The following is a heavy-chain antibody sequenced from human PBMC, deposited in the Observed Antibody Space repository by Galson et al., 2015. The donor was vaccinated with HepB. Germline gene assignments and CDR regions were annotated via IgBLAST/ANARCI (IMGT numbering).Heavy chain of an antibody. Sequence: SLRLSCAASGFTFSSYSMNWVRQAPGKGLEWVSSISSSSSYIYYADSVKGRFTISRDNAKNSLYLQMNSLRAEDTAVYYCARDAGEMATTHYFDYWGQGTLVTVSS. CDR2: ISSSSSYI. J-gene: IGHJ4*02. D-gene: IGHD5-24*01. V-gene: IGHV3-21*01. CDR1: GFTFSSYS. CDR3: ARDAGEMATTHYFDY.